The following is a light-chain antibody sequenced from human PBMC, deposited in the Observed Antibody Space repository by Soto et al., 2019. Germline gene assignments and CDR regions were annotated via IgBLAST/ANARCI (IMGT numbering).Light chain of an antibody. V-gene: IGKV4-1*01. J-gene: IGKJ1*01. Sequence: DIVMTQSPDSLAVSLGERATINCKSSQSVLYSSNNKNSVAWYQQKPGQPPQLLIYWASTRESGVPDRFSGSESGTDFTLTISSRQAEDVAVDYCQQYYTTRWTFGQGTKVEIK. CDR2: WAS. CDR3: QQYYTTRWT. CDR1: QSVLYSSNNKNS.